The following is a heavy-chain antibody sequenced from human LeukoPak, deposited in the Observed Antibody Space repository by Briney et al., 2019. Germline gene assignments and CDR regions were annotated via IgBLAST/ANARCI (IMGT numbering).Heavy chain of an antibody. Sequence: GALVKVSCKASGYTFTCYYMHWVRQAPGQGLEWMGRINPNSGGTNYAQKFQGRVTMTRDTSISTAYMELSRLRSDDTAVYYCARDRAWDMDVWGKGTTVTVSS. V-gene: IGHV1-2*06. CDR3: ARDRAWDMDV. CDR1: GYTFTCYY. D-gene: IGHD3-10*01. CDR2: INPNSGGT. J-gene: IGHJ6*03.